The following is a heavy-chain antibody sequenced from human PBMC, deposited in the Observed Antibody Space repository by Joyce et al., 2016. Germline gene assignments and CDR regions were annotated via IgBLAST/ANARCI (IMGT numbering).Heavy chain of an antibody. CDR1: GIIFSNKE. CDR2: INSDDSRI. D-gene: IGHD2-2*01. J-gene: IGHJ4*02. CDR3: TTPSCAN. V-gene: IGHV3-48*03. Sequence: EVQLVESGGGLVQPGGSLRLSCAASGIIFSNKEMNWVRQAPGKGLEWVSSINSDDSRIHYADSVRGRFTISRDNARNSLYLEMNSLRVEDTAIDYCTTPSCANWGQGSLVTVSS.